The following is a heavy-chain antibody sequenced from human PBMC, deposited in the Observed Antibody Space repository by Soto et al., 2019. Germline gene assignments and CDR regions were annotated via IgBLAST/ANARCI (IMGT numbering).Heavy chain of an antibody. D-gene: IGHD3-16*01. CDR2: INAGNGNT. CDR3: ASMGGDY. Sequence: QVPLVQSGAEVKKPGASVQVSCKASGHTFTSYTIHWVRQAPGQRLEWMGWINAGNGNTRYSQKFQGRITITRDTSASTAYMELGSLRSEDTAMYYCASMGGDYWGQGTMVTVSS. V-gene: IGHV1-3*01. J-gene: IGHJ4*02. CDR1: GHTFTSYT.